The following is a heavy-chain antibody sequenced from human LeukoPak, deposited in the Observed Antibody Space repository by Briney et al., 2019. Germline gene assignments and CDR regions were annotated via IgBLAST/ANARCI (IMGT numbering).Heavy chain of an antibody. Sequence: GGSLTLSCAASGFTFSSYAMHWVRQAPGKGLEWVAVISYDGSNKYYADSVKGRFTISRDNSKNTLYLQMNSLRAEDTAVYYCARDTRRGYSYGYLDYWGQGTLVTVSS. CDR1: GFTFSSYA. CDR2: ISYDGSNK. D-gene: IGHD5-18*01. J-gene: IGHJ4*02. V-gene: IGHV3-30-3*01. CDR3: ARDTRRGYSYGYLDY.